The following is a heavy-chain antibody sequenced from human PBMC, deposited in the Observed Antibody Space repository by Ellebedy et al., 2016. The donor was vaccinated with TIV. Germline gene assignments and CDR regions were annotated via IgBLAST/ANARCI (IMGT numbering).Heavy chain of an antibody. D-gene: IGHD3-9*01. CDR2: ISGSGVST. Sequence: GESLKISCVASGFTFRKYAMTWVRQAPGQGLEWVAAISGSGVSTYYADSVKGRFTISRDNHKNTLYLQMNSLRADDTAVYYFAREFLGTPIRYPGIDYWGQGSLVTVSS. J-gene: IGHJ4*02. V-gene: IGHV3-23*01. CDR1: GFTFRKYA. CDR3: AREFLGTPIRYPGIDY.